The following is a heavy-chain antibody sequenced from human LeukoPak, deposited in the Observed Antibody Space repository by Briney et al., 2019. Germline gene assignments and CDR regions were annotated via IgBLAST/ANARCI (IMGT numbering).Heavy chain of an antibody. CDR3: ACQRGSSGYYYFDY. D-gene: IGHD3-22*01. J-gene: IGHJ4*02. V-gene: IGHV3-21*01. CDR2: ISSRSTSI. CDR1: GFTFKIYT. Sequence: TGGSLRLSCAASGFTFKIYTMNWVRQAPGEGLEWGSSISSRSTSIYYADSVKGRFTISRDNAKNSLFLQMNSLRAEDTAVYYCACQRGSSGYYYFDYWGQGTLVTVSS.